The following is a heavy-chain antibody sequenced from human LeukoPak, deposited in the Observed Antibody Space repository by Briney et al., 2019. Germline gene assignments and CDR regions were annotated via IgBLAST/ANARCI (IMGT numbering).Heavy chain of an antibody. V-gene: IGHV4-34*01. CDR3: ARHPNYGSGSFIDY. D-gene: IGHD3-10*01. CDR2: INHSGST. CDR1: GGSFSGYY. Sequence: SETLSLTCAVYGGSFSGYYWSWIRQPPGKGLEWIGEINHSGSTNYNPSLKSRVTISVDTSKNQFSLKLSSVTAADTAVYYCARHPNYGSGSFIDYWGQGTLVTASS. J-gene: IGHJ4*02.